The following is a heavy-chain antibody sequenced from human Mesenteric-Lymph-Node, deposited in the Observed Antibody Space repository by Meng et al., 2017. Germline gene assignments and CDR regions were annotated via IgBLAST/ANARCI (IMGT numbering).Heavy chain of an antibody. Sequence: HVDLPVSGPVLVNPSGTLSLTCGVSGVSISSNIRWTWVRQPPGKGLEWIGDIDDSGSTNYNPSLNSRISISLDKSKNHFSLKVNSVTAADTAVYYCARGKQDAWELLAYWGQGALVTVSS. CDR3: ARGKQDAWELLAY. D-gene: IGHD1-26*01. V-gene: IGHV4-4*02. CDR2: IDDSGST. CDR1: GVSISSNIR. J-gene: IGHJ4*02.